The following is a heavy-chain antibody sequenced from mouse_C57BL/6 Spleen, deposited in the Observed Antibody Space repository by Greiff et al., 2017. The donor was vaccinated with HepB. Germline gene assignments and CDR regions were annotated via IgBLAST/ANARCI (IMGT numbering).Heavy chain of an antibody. CDR2: IYPGDGDT. V-gene: IGHV1-82*01. J-gene: IGHJ4*01. Sequence: VQLQQSGPELVKPGASVKISCKASGYAFSSSWMNWVKQRPGKGLEWIGRIYPGDGDTNYNGKFKGKATLTADKSSSTAYMQLSSLTSEDSAVYFCARSYDGYYGDYYAMDYCGQGTSVTVSS. CDR1: GYAFSSSW. D-gene: IGHD2-3*01. CDR3: ARSYDGYYGDYYAMDY.